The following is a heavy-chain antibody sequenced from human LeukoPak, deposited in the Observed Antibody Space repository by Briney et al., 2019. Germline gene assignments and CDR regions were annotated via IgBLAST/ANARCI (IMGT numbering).Heavy chain of an antibody. CDR1: GFTFNSYG. CDR3: AEEDYRSDDAFDI. CDR2: IRYDGSNK. V-gene: IGHV3-30*02. J-gene: IGHJ3*02. Sequence: GGSLRLSCAASGFTFNSYGMHWVRQAPGKGLEWVAFIRYDGSNKYYADSVKGRFTISRDNSKNTLYLQMNSLRAEDTAVYYCAEEDYRSDDAFDIWGQGTMVTVSS. D-gene: IGHD4-11*01.